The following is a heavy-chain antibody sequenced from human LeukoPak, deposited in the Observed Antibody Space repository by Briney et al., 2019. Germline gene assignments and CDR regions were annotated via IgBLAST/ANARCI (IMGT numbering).Heavy chain of an antibody. CDR2: IYTSGGT. J-gene: IGHJ4*02. Sequence: PSETLCLTCTVSGGSISSYYWSWIRQPAGKGLEWIGRIYTSGGTNYNPSLKSRVTMSVDTPKNQFSLKLSSVTAADTAVYYCARDRYYDSSGYLPFDYWGQGTLVTVSS. D-gene: IGHD3-22*01. CDR1: GGSISSYY. V-gene: IGHV4-4*07. CDR3: ARDRYYDSSGYLPFDY.